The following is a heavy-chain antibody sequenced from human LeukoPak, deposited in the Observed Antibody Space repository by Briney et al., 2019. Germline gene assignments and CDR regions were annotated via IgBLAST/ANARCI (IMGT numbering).Heavy chain of an antibody. CDR1: GFTFSNYW. CDR3: ARDSYWLGGTIGAFDI. Sequence: GGSLRLSCAASGFTFSNYWMSWVRQAPGKGLQWVANIKQDGSEKYYVDSVKGRFTISRDNAKTSLYLQINSLRAEDTAVYYCARDSYWLGGTIGAFDIWGQGTMVTVSS. V-gene: IGHV3-7*01. D-gene: IGHD3-10*01. J-gene: IGHJ3*02. CDR2: IKQDGSEK.